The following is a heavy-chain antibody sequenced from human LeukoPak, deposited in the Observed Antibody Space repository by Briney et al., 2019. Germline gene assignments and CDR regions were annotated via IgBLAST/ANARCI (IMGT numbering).Heavy chain of an antibody. CDR1: GGTFSSYA. D-gene: IGHD2-21*02. Sequence: ASVKVSCKASGGTFSSYAISWVRQAPGQGLEWMGGIIPIFGTANYAQKFQGRVTITADESTSTAYMELSSLRSEDTAVYHCARTYCGGDCYSNVLDYWGQGTLVTVSS. V-gene: IGHV1-69*13. CDR3: ARTYCGGDCYSNVLDY. J-gene: IGHJ4*02. CDR2: IIPIFGTA.